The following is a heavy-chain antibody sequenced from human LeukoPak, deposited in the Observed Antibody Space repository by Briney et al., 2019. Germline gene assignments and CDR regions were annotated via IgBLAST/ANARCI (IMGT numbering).Heavy chain of an antibody. J-gene: IGHJ4*02. CDR2: IYHTGST. Sequence: SQTLSLTCTVSGTSISSGGYYWSWIRQHPGKGLECIAYIYHTGSTYYNPSLKSRVIISVDTSQNQFSLTLSSVTAADTAAYYCAGVIGPGSSIDYWGQGTQVTVSS. CDR3: AGVIGPGSSIDY. D-gene: IGHD3-10*01. CDR1: GTSISSGGYY. V-gene: IGHV4-31*03.